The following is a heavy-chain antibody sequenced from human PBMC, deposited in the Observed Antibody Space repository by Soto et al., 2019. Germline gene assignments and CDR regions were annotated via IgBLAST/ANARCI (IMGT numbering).Heavy chain of an antibody. CDR1: GYTFSTYG. D-gene: IGHD6-19*01. V-gene: IGHV1-3*01. J-gene: IGHJ3*02. CDR2: INGGDGST. Sequence: QVQLVQSGAEVKLPGASVKLSCTASGYTFSTYGVHWVRQAPGQRPEWMGWINGGDGSTKYSEKFRGRVTITGDTSANTVYMEVSSQRYEDTAVYYCSRVSTHSGGWYRHHGFDTWGQGTVVAVSS. CDR3: SRVSTHSGGWYRHHGFDT.